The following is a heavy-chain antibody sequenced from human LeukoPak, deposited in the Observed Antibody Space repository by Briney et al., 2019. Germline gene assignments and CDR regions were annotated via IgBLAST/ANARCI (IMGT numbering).Heavy chain of an antibody. Sequence: GGSLRLSCTASGFTFSTHSMNWVRQAPGKGLEWLSYISSGSSNIYYADSLKGRLTISRDNAKKSLYLQMNSLRAEDTAVYYCARGTSDWDFDDWGQGTLVTVSS. CDR2: ISSGSSNI. CDR1: GFTFSTHS. CDR3: ARGTSDWDFDD. V-gene: IGHV3-48*01. D-gene: IGHD6-19*01. J-gene: IGHJ4*02.